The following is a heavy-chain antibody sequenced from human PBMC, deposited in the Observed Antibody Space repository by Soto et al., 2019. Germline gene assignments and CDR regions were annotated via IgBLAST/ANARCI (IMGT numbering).Heavy chain of an antibody. CDR2: INHSGST. V-gene: IGHV4-34*01. D-gene: IGHD2-15*01. CDR1: GGSFSGYY. J-gene: IGHJ4*02. Sequence: SETLSLTCAVYGGSFSGYYWSWIRQPPGKGLEWIGEINHSGSTNYNPSLKSRVTISVDTSKNQFSLKLSSVTAADTAVYYCARLDEGYCSGGSCYRNPLFFDYWGQGTLVTVSS. CDR3: ARLDEGYCSGGSCYRNPLFFDY.